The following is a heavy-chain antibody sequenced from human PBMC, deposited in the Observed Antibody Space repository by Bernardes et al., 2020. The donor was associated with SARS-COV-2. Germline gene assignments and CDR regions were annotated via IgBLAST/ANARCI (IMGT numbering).Heavy chain of an antibody. CDR1: GFAFSRYS. CDR2: ISSGTI. CDR3: ATESRSSSSEWYFDL. D-gene: IGHD6-6*01. J-gene: IGHJ2*01. V-gene: IGHV3-48*04. Sequence: GGTLRLSCVASGFAFSRYSMNWVRQAPGKGLEWVSYISSGTIFYADSVKGRFTISRDNAKNTVSLQMNSLRVEDTAVYYCATESRSSSSEWYFDLWGRGTLVTVSS.